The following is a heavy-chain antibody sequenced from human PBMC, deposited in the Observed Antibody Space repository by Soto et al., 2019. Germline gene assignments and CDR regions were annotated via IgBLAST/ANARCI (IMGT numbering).Heavy chain of an antibody. J-gene: IGHJ6*02. CDR1: PITVYNFAA. CDR2: ISGRGDHR. CDR3: AKDRALENQTPYGLDV. V-gene: IGHV3-23*01. D-gene: IGHD2-2*01. Sequence: EMQLLESGGGLGQPGGSLRLSCVASPITVYNFAAMSWVRQTPESGLEWVSTISGRGDHRYYADSVKGRFTISRYNYKKRLYLKMDGLRVYDTAVYYCAKDRALENQTPYGLDVWGQGTKVTV.